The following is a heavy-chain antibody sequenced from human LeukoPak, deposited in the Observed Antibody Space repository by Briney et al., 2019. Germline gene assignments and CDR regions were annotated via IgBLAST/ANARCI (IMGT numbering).Heavy chain of an antibody. CDR3: ARGSGSFGY. CDR1: GGSIGSFY. Sequence: SETLSLTCSVSGGSIGSFYWSWIRQPPGKGLEWIGYIYYSGSTNYNPSVKSRVTISVDTSKNQFSLKLSSVTAADTAVYYCARGSGSFGYWGQGTLVTVSS. V-gene: IGHV4-59*01. D-gene: IGHD3-10*01. J-gene: IGHJ4*02. CDR2: IYYSGST.